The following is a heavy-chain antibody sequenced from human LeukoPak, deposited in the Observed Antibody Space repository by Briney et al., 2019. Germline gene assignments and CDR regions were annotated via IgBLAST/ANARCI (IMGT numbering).Heavy chain of an antibody. Sequence: PGGSLRLSCAASGFTFSSYAMHWVRQAPGKGLEWVAVISYDGSNKYYADSVKGRFTISRDNSKNTLYLQMNSLRAEDTAVYYCAKDTIWFGELSYFDYWGQGTLVTVSS. CDR2: ISYDGSNK. CDR3: AKDTIWFGELSYFDY. D-gene: IGHD3-10*01. J-gene: IGHJ4*02. CDR1: GFTFSSYA. V-gene: IGHV3-30*04.